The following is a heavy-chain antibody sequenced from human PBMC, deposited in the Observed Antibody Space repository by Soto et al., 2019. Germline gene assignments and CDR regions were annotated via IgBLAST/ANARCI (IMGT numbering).Heavy chain of an antibody. D-gene: IGHD5-12*01. Sequence: QLQLVESGGGVVQPGRSLRLSCAASGFTFSNFAMHWVRQAPGKGLEWVAVISYDGRNKYYADSVKGRFTISRDNSKNTLFLQMNSLTAEDTAVYYCARSRNGYLYDAVAVWGHGTVVTVSS. V-gene: IGHV3-30*04. CDR2: ISYDGRNK. CDR1: GFTFSNFA. CDR3: ARSRNGYLYDAVAV. J-gene: IGHJ3*01.